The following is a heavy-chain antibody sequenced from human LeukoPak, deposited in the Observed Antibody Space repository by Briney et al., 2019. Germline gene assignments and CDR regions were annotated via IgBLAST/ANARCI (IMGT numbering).Heavy chain of an antibody. Sequence: ASVKVSCKASGGTFSSYAISWVRQAPGQGLEWMGGIIPIFGTANYAQKFQGRVTITADESTSTAYMELSSLRSEDTAVYYCARAVGSGRPSYAMDVWGQGTTVTVSS. CDR2: IIPIFGTA. J-gene: IGHJ6*02. V-gene: IGHV1-69*13. CDR1: GGTFSSYA. CDR3: ARAVGSGRPSYAMDV. D-gene: IGHD3-10*01.